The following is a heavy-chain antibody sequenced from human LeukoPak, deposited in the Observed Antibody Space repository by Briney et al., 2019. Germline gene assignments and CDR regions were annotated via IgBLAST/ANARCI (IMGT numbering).Heavy chain of an antibody. CDR1: GFTLSSYN. J-gene: IGHJ5*02. V-gene: IGHV3-48*04. D-gene: IGHD3-10*01. CDR2: ISKNGKTI. CDR3: ATTGLLGDIP. Sequence: GGSLRLSCVASGFTLSSYNMKWVRQAPGKGLEWLSYISKNGKTIYYADSVKGRFTISRDNAKKSVYLQMNSLRAEDTAVYYCATTGLLGDIPWGQGTLVTVSS.